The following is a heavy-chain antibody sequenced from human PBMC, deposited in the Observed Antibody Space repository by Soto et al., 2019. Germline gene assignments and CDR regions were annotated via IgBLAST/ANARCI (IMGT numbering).Heavy chain of an antibody. Sequence: PSETLSLTCAVYGGSFSGYYWRWIRQPPGKGLEWIGEINHSGSTNYNPSLKSRVTISVDTSKNQFSLKLSSVTAADTAVYYCARPGYSYGSDAFDIWGQGTMVTVSS. J-gene: IGHJ3*02. CDR2: INHSGST. D-gene: IGHD5-18*01. V-gene: IGHV4-34*01. CDR3: ARPGYSYGSDAFDI. CDR1: GGSFSGYY.